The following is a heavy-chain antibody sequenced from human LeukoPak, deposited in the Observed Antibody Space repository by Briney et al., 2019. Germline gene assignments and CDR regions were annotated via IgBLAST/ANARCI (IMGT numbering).Heavy chain of an antibody. CDR3: ARVGRWVGDLIRPEFDY. CDR1: GASISSGSYY. D-gene: IGHD3-10*01. J-gene: IGHJ4*02. Sequence: YPSQTLSLTCTVSGASISSGSYYWSWIRQPAGTGLEWIGRIYTSGSTNYNPSLKSRVTISVDTSKTQFSLKLSSVTAADTAAYYCARVGRWVGDLIRPEFDYWGQGTLVTVSS. CDR2: IYTSGST. V-gene: IGHV4-61*02.